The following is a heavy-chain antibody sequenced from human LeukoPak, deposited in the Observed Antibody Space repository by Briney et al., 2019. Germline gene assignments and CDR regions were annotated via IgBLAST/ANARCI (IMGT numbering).Heavy chain of an antibody. Sequence: PSETLSLPCTVSGGFICHYYWSWLREPPGKGLEWGGYIYYSGSTNYNPSLKSRVTISVDTSKNQFYLKLSSVTAADTAVYYCARARPEPLKGTTVRGVIASGMDTWGQGTTVTVSS. D-gene: IGHD3-10*01. CDR3: ARARPEPLKGTTVRGVIASGMDT. CDR1: GGFICHYY. V-gene: IGHV4-59*01. CDR2: IYYSGST. J-gene: IGHJ6*02.